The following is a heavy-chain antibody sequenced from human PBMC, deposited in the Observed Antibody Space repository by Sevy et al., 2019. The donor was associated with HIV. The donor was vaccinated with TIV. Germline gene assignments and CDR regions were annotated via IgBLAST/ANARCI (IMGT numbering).Heavy chain of an antibody. V-gene: IGHV4-34*01. CDR1: GAPFSGYY. Sequence: SETLSLTCTVHGAPFSGYYWSWIRQPPGKGLEWIGEINHSGITHYNPSLKSRVTLSVDTSKNHFSLKLSSVTAADTAVYYCVRQDLATAAPRPYWGQGSLVTVSS. CDR3: VRQDLATAAPRPY. D-gene: IGHD6-6*01. J-gene: IGHJ4*02. CDR2: INHSGIT.